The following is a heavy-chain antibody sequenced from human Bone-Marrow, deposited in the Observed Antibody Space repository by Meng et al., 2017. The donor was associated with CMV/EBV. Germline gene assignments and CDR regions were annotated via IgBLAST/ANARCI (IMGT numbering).Heavy chain of an antibody. V-gene: IGHV1-2*02. CDR3: ARDRGPGGDFWSGYYSYYYYGMDV. J-gene: IGHJ6*02. D-gene: IGHD3-3*01. Sequence: ASVKVSCKASGYTFTGYYMHWVRQAPGQGLEWMGWINPNSGGTNYAQKFQGRVTMTRDTSISTAYMELSRLRSDDTAVYYCARDRGPGGDFWSGYYSYYYYGMDVWGQGNTVNVAS. CDR1: GYTFTGYY. CDR2: INPNSGGT.